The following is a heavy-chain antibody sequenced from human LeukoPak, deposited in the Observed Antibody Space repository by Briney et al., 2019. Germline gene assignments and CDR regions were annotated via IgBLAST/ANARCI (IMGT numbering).Heavy chain of an antibody. Sequence: PSETLSLTCAVYGGSFNNYYWSWIRQAPGKGLEWIGEIDDSGGANYNPSLKSRVTISVDTSKNQFSLKLSSVTAADTAVYYCARLRSGIAAPGGAFDIWGQGTMVTVSS. D-gene: IGHD6-13*01. CDR1: GGSFNNYY. CDR3: ARLRSGIAAPGGAFDI. J-gene: IGHJ3*02. CDR2: IDDSGGA. V-gene: IGHV4-34*01.